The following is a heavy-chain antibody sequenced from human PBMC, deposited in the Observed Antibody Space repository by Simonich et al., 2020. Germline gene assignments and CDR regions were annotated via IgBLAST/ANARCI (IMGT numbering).Heavy chain of an antibody. CDR3: ARPLGIVWAFDI. Sequence: QVQLQQWGAGLLKPSETLSLTCAVYGGSFSGYYWSSIRQPPGKGLEWIGEINHSGSTNYNPTHKSRVTISVDTSKNQFSLKLSSVTAADTAVYYCARPLGIVWAFDIWGQGTMVTVSS. J-gene: IGHJ3*02. D-gene: IGHD3-16*01. CDR1: GGSFSGYY. V-gene: IGHV4-34*01. CDR2: INHSGST.